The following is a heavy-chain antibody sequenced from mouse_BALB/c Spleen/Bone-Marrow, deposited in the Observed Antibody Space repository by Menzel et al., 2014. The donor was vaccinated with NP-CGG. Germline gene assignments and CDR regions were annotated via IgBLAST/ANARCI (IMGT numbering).Heavy chain of an antibody. J-gene: IGHJ3*01. Sequence: EVHLVESGGGLVKPGGSLKLSCAASGFPFSRYDMSWVRQTPEKRLEWVATISSGGPYTYNPVSVKCRFTMSRDNARNPLYLQMSGLRSEDTALYYCSRQDGYDGTWFAYWGQGTLVTVSA. CDR2: ISSGGPYT. CDR1: GFPFSRYD. V-gene: IGHV5-9*02. CDR3: SRQDGYDGTWFAY. D-gene: IGHD2-2*01.